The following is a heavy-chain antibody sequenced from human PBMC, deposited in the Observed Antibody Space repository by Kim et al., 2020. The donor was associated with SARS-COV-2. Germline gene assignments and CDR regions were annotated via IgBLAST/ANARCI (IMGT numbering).Heavy chain of an antibody. V-gene: IGHV1-3*01. CDR2: INAGNGNT. Sequence: ASVKVSCTASGYTFTNYAMHWVRQAPGQRLEWMGWINAGNGNTKYSQKFQGRVTITRDTSATTAYMELSSMRSEDTAVYYCARGSSGWPSYFDYWGQGTL. D-gene: IGHD6-19*01. CDR1: GYTFTNYA. J-gene: IGHJ4*02. CDR3: ARGSSGWPSYFDY.